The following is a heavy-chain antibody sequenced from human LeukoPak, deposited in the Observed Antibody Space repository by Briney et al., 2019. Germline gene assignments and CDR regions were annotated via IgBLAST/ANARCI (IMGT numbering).Heavy chain of an antibody. CDR1: GFTFSNAW. V-gene: IGHV3-15*01. CDR3: AQSGAPLPLYFDN. Sequence: GGSLRLSCAASGFTFSNAWMRWVRQAPGKGLESIGHIKSKTDGGTTDYAAPVKGRFTISRDDSKSTVYLQMNRLTAEDTAIYYCAQSGAPLPLYFDNWGQGALVTVSS. J-gene: IGHJ4*02. CDR2: IKSKTDGGTT. D-gene: IGHD3-16*02.